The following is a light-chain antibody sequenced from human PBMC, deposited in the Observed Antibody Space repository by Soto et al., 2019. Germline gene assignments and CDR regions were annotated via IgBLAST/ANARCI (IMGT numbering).Light chain of an antibody. V-gene: IGLV2-8*01. CDR3: SSYVVGASWV. Sequence: QSALTQPPSASGSPGQSVTISCTGTSSDVGGYDYVSWFQQYPGKAPKLMIYEVSKRPSGVPDRFSGSKSGNTASLTVSGLQTEDEADYYCSSYVVGASWVFGGGTKLTVL. CDR1: SSDVGGYDY. CDR2: EVS. J-gene: IGLJ3*02.